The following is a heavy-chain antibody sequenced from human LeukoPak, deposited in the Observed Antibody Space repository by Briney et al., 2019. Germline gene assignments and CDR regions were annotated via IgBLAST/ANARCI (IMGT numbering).Heavy chain of an antibody. CDR2: IDYDGTTT. J-gene: IGHJ4*02. Sequence: GGSLRLSCAASGFTFSSFWMHWVRQAPGKGLVWVSRIDYDGTTTAYADSVKGRFTLSRDNAKNTLFLQLNSLRVEDTAVYFCVRSRWGDFAQRGQGNLAAVPS. V-gene: IGHV3-74*01. CDR1: GFTFSSFW. D-gene: IGHD3-16*01. CDR3: VRSRWGDFAQ.